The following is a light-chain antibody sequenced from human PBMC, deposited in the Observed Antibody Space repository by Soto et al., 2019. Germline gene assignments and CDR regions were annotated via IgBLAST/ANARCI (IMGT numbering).Light chain of an antibody. Sequence: TRSLATLSLSPGERATLPCRASQGISSWLAWYQQNPGKAPQILIYSASTLQSGVPSRFSGSGSGTYSTLTISSLKHEDFATYYCQQYNDYFTFGGGTKVDIK. CDR1: QGISSW. CDR2: SAS. CDR3: QQYNDYFT. V-gene: IGKV1D-16*01. J-gene: IGKJ4*01.